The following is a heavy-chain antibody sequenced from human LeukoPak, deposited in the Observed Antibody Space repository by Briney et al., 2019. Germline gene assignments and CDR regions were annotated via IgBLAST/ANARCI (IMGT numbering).Heavy chain of an antibody. Sequence: SDTLSLTCTVSGGSISSYYWSWLRQAPGKGLEWIGNIYNSGTTYYSPSLKSRVTISLDTSKNQFSLKLSSVTAADTAVYYCARALGSGWLQREWGQGTLVTVSS. CDR2: IYNSGTT. D-gene: IGHD6-19*01. V-gene: IGHV4-59*12. CDR1: GGSISSYY. CDR3: ARALGSGWLQRE. J-gene: IGHJ4*02.